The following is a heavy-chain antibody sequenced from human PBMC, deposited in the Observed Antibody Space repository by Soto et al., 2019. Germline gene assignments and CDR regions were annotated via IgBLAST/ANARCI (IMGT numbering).Heavy chain of an antibody. CDR1: GFSFTTYA. CDR3: ARAIETAMDPCDY. V-gene: IGHV3-30-3*01. D-gene: IGHD5-18*01. CDR2: ISDDGSIK. Sequence: GGSLRLSCAASGFSFTTYAMHWVRQAPGRGLEWVAVISDDGSIKYYADSVKGRFTISRDNSKNTFYLQMNSLRGDDTALYYCARAIETAMDPCDYWGQGALVTVSS. J-gene: IGHJ4*02.